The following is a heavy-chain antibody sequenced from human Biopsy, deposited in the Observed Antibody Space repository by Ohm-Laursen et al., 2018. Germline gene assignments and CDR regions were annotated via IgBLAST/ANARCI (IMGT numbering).Heavy chain of an antibody. J-gene: IGHJ6*02. CDR1: GASVNTFDFY. CDR3: ARAYYYGAGSFYSPWMEV. Sequence: SETLSLTCTVSGASVNTFDFYWAWIRQPPGKGLEWIGYIFYSGTTKYNPSLQRRVRLSLDTANNQFSLTLRSVNAADTATYYCARAYYYGAGSFYSPWMEVWGQGTTVSVS. CDR2: IFYSGTT. D-gene: IGHD3-10*01. V-gene: IGHV4-61*08.